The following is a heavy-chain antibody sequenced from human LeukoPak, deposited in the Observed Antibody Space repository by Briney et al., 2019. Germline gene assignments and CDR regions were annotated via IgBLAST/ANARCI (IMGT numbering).Heavy chain of an antibody. Sequence: GASVKVSCKASGYTFTGYYMHWVRQAPGQGLEWMGWINPNSGGTNYAQKFQGRVTMTRDTSISTAYMELTRLTFDDSAVYYCARGRVATRIMITLGGVDAFDIWGQGTMVTVSS. CDR1: GYTFTGYY. V-gene: IGHV1-2*02. CDR2: INPNSGGT. D-gene: IGHD3-16*01. CDR3: ARGRVATRIMITLGGVDAFDI. J-gene: IGHJ3*02.